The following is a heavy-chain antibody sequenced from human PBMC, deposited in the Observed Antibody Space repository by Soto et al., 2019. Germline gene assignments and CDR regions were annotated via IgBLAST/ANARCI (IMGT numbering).Heavy chain of an antibody. J-gene: IGHJ4*02. CDR2: INWNSGII. Sequence: SLRLSCAASGFIFDDYAMHWVRQAPGKGLEWVSGINWNSGIIGYADSVKGRFAISRDNAKSSVSLQMNTLRVEDTAVYYCAREDSIIIPAVSDFWGQGTLVTVSS. V-gene: IGHV3-9*01. CDR3: AREDSIIIPAVSDF. D-gene: IGHD2-2*01. CDR1: GFIFDDYA.